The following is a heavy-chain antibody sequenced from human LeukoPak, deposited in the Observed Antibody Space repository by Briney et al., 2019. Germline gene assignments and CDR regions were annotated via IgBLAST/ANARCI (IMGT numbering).Heavy chain of an antibody. Sequence: GASMKVSCKASGYTFTGYYIHWVRQAPGQGLEWMGWINPNSGGTHYAQKFQGRVTMTRDTSISTACMELSRLRSDDTAVYYCAAKVTIFGVVISDAFDIWGQGTMVTVSS. CDR1: GYTFTGYY. CDR2: INPNSGGT. D-gene: IGHD3-3*01. CDR3: AAKVTIFGVVISDAFDI. J-gene: IGHJ3*02. V-gene: IGHV1-2*02.